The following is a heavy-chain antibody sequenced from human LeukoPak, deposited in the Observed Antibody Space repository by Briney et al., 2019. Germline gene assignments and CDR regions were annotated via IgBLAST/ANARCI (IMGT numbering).Heavy chain of an antibody. V-gene: IGHV3-21*01. Sequence: GGSLRLSCAASGFTFSSYSMNWVRQAPWKGLEWVSSISNSSSYIYYADSVKGRFTISRDNAKNSLYLQMNSLRAEDTAVYYCARDRPSGWSDRHAFDIWGQGTMVTDSS. CDR1: GFTFSSYS. CDR2: ISNSSSYI. D-gene: IGHD6-19*01. J-gene: IGHJ3*02. CDR3: ARDRPSGWSDRHAFDI.